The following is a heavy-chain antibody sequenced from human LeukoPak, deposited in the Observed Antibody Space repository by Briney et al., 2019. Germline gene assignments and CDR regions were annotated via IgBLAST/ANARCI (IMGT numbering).Heavy chain of an antibody. Sequence: PSETLSLTCAVWVGSFSGYYWSWIRQPPGKGLEWIGEINHSGSTNYNPSLKSRVTISVDTSKNQFSLKLSSVTAADTAVYYRASEQQLDSLLDYYYMDVWGKGTTVTVAS. CDR2: INHSGST. J-gene: IGHJ6*03. CDR3: ASEQQLDSLLDYYYMDV. V-gene: IGHV4-34*01. CDR1: VGSFSGYY. D-gene: IGHD6-13*01.